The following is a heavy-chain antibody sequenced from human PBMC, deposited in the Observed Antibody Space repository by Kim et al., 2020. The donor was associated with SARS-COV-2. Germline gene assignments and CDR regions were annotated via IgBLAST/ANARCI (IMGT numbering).Heavy chain of an antibody. CDR2: IWQDGSTT. CDR3: ARASGSYQDHFLH. J-gene: IGHJ1*01. Sequence: GGSLRLSCVGSGFTFSSYAMHWVRQAPGKGLEWVASIWQDGSTTNYIDSVEGRFTISRDNSKSTLFLQMNSLRVEDTALFYCARASGSYQDHFLHWGQGT. CDR1: GFTFSSYA. D-gene: IGHD1-26*01. V-gene: IGHV3-33*01.